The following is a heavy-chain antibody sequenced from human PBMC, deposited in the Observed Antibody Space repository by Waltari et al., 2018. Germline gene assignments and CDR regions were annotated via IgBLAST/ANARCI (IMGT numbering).Heavy chain of an antibody. V-gene: IGHV4-4*07. CDR3: AKMAAKVGAHDAFDI. CDR1: VGSVDNFY. Sequence: QVQLQESGPGLVKPSETLSLTCTISVGSVDNFYWSWIRQPAGKGLEWIGRIYANGNTNYNPSLKTRVTMSEDMSKNEVSLTLTSVTAADTAVYYCAKMAAKVGAHDAFDIWGQGTMVIVSS. J-gene: IGHJ3*02. CDR2: IYANGNT. D-gene: IGHD1-26*01.